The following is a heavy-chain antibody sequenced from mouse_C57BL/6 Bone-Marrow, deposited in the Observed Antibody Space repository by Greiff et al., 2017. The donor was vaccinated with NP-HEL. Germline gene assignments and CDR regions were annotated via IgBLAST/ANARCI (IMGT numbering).Heavy chain of an antibody. CDR3: AREVLRSFWYFDV. V-gene: IGHV1-78*01. CDR1: GYTFTDHT. J-gene: IGHJ1*03. Sequence: VKLQESDAELVKPGASVKISCKVSGYTFTDHTIHWMKQRPEQGLEWIGYIYPRDGSTKYNEKFKGKATLTADKSSSTAYMQLNSLTSEDSAVYFCAREVLRSFWYFDVWGTGTTVTVSS. CDR2: IYPRDGST. D-gene: IGHD1-1*01.